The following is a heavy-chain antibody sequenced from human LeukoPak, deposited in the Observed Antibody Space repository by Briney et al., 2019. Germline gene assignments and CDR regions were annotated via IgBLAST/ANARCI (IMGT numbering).Heavy chain of an antibody. Sequence: SETLSLTCTVSGGSVSTYYWSWIRQPPGKGLEWIGYIYFNGNTNYSPSLKSRVTISIDTSKNQFSLKLTSVTAADTAVYYCARGFADSSGYLLSYFDYWGQGTLVTVSS. CDR1: GGSVSTYY. CDR2: IYFNGNT. J-gene: IGHJ4*02. D-gene: IGHD3-22*01. V-gene: IGHV4-59*02. CDR3: ARGFADSSGYLLSYFDY.